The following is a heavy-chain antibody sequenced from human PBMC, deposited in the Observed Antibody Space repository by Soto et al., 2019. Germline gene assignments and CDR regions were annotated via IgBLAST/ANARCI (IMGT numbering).Heavy chain of an antibody. Sequence: QVQLQESGPGLVKPSGTLSLTCAVSGGSISSSSWWTWVRQSPGKVLEWIGEIFESGATNYNPSLKSRLNMSVDKSKNQFSLNLSSLTAADTAVYFCTTSHAGELNNWGQGTLVTVSS. CDR3: TTSHAGELNN. V-gene: IGHV4-4*02. D-gene: IGHD1-7*01. CDR2: IFESGAT. CDR1: GGSISSSSW. J-gene: IGHJ4*02.